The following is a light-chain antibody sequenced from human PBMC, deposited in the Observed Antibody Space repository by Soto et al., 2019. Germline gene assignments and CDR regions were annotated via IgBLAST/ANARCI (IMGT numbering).Light chain of an antibody. CDR2: LNNDGSH. Sequence: QSVLTQSPSASASLGASVKLTCTLSSGHSSYAIAWHQMQPGKGPRYLMDLNNDGSHTKGDGIPDRFSGSSSGAERYLIISSLQSEDEADYYCQTWGTGFQVFGDGTKLTVL. V-gene: IGLV4-69*01. CDR3: QTWGTGFQV. J-gene: IGLJ2*01. CDR1: SGHSSYA.